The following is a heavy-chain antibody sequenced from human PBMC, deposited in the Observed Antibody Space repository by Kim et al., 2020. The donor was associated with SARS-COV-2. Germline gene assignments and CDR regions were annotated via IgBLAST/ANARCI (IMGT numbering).Heavy chain of an antibody. J-gene: IGHJ4*02. CDR3: ASLVKLWVEPGSG. Sequence: GGSLRLSCAASGFTLSDYWMHWVRQAPGKGLEWVSRISTDGSTTSYADSVKGRFTISRDNAKNTLYLQMYSLRTEDTAVYYCASLVKLWVEPGSGWGQGTLVTVSS. D-gene: IGHD1-1*01. V-gene: IGHV3-74*01. CDR2: ISTDGSTT. CDR1: GFTLSDYW.